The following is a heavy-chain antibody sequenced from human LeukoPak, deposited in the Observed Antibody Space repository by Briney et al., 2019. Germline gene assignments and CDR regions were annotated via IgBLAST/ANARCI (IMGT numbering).Heavy chain of an antibody. CDR2: INHSGST. CDR3: ARRWSSSWYFFDY. V-gene: IGHV4-34*01. D-gene: IGHD6-13*01. Sequence: SETLSLTCAVYGGSFSGYYWSWIRQPPGKGLEWIGEINHSGSTNYNPSLKSRVTISVDTSKNQFSLKLSSVTAADTAVYYCARRWSSSWYFFDYWGQGTLVTVSS. CDR1: GGSFSGYY. J-gene: IGHJ4*02.